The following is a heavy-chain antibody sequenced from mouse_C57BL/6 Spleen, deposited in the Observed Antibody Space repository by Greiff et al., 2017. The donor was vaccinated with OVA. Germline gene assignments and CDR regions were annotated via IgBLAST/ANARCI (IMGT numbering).Heavy chain of an antibody. CDR2: IWRGGST. CDR3: AKKGYGSSYGTYAMDY. V-gene: IGHV2-5*01. Sequence: QVQLQQSGPGLVQPSQSLSITCTVSGFSLTSYGVHWVRQSPGKGLEWLGVIWRGGSTDYNAAFMSRLSITKDNSKSQVFFKMNSLQADDTAIYYCAKKGYGSSYGTYAMDYWGQGTSVTVSS. J-gene: IGHJ4*01. CDR1: GFSLTSYG. D-gene: IGHD1-1*01.